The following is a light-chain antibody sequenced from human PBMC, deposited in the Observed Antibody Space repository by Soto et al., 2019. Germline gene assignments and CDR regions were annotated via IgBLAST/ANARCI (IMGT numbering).Light chain of an antibody. J-gene: IGKJ1*01. V-gene: IGKV3-11*01. CDR1: ETVRIN. CDR2: DVS. CDR3: QQYVSSSCT. Sequence: VLTQSRTRPALSPGGRATISWRASETVRINLAWYQQRPGQAPRLLIYDVSNRATGIPARFSGSGSGTDFTLTISRLEPEDFAVYYCQQYVSSSCTVGQVTMIDIK.